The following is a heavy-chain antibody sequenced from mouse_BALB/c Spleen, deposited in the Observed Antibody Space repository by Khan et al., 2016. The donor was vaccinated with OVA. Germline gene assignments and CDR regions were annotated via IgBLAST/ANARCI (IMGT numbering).Heavy chain of an antibody. CDR2: INPSNGYT. Sequence: QVQLKESGAELARPGASVKMSCKASGYTFTSYTIHWIKERPRQGLEWIGNINPSNGYTNYNQKFKDKGTLTTDKSSTTAYLQLSSLTSDDSAVYNCVRDGAYHRNDGWFAYWGQGTLVTVSA. V-gene: IGHV1-4*01. CDR3: VRDGAYHRNDGWFAY. CDR1: GYTFTSYT. J-gene: IGHJ3*01. D-gene: IGHD2-14*01.